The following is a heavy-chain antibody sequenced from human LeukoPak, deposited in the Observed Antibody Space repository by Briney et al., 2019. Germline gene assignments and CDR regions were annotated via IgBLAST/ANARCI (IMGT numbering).Heavy chain of an antibody. CDR1: GYSISSGSY. D-gene: IGHD2-8*01. J-gene: IGHJ4*02. Sequence: PSETLSLTCAVSGYSISSGSYWGWIRQPPGKGLEYIGSMYHSGSTYYNPSLKSRGTISVDTSKNQFSLNLRSVTAADTAVYYCARQSNTLIYPRQFASWGQGTQVTVSS. CDR2: MYHSGST. CDR3: ARQSNTLIYPRQFAS. V-gene: IGHV4-38-2*01.